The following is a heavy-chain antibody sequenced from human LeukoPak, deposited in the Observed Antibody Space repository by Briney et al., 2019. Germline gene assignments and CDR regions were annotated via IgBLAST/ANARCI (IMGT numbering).Heavy chain of an antibody. CDR1: KFTFSHYG. V-gene: IGHV3-30*18. D-gene: IGHD3-3*01. J-gene: IGHJ4*02. CDR3: VKEYHSRGFGAYFDY. Sequence: GGSLRLSCTASKFTFSHYGMQWVRQAPGKGLEWVAVISSDGSIKVYADSVKGRFTLSRDNSINTVDLQMNSLRAEDTAVYYCVKEYHSRGFGAYFDYWGQGTLVTVSS. CDR2: ISSDGSIK.